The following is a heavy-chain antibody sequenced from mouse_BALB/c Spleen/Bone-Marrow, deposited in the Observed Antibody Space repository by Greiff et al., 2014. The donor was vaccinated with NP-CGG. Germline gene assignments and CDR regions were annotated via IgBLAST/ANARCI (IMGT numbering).Heavy chain of an antibody. CDR3: TRRSLLSDYYALDY. CDR1: GYTFTSFY. V-gene: IGHV1S81*02. J-gene: IGHJ4*01. CDR2: INPSNGGT. D-gene: IGHD6-1*01. Sequence: QVQLKHSGAEPVKPGASVKLSCKASGYTFTSFYMYWVKQRPGQGLEWIGDINPSNGGTNFNEKFRKKATLTVDTSSSTAYMEFSSLTSEDSAVYYCTRRSLLSDYYALDYWGQGTSVTVSS.